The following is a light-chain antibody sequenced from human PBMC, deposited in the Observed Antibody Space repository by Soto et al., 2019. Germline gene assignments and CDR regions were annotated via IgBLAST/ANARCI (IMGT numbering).Light chain of an antibody. J-gene: IGKJ2*01. CDR2: DAS. V-gene: IGKV3-11*01. CDR1: QSVSSY. Sequence: EIVLTQSPATLSLSPGERATLSCRASQSVSSYLAWYQHKPGQAPRLLIYDASNRATGIPARFSGSGSGTDFTLTISSLEPEDFAVYYCQQRSNWPSMYTFGQGTKLEIK. CDR3: QQRSNWPSMYT.